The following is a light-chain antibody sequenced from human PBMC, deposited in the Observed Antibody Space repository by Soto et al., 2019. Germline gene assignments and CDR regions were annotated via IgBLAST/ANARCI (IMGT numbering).Light chain of an antibody. V-gene: IGLV2-14*01. J-gene: IGLJ1*01. Sequence: QSALTKPASVSGSPGRSITISCTGTSSDVGDFNYVSWYQQHPGKAPTPMIYEVSYRPSGVCSRFSGSRSGYTASLTISGLQAEDEADYYCTSYTSSDTYVVGTGTKLTVL. CDR1: SSDVGDFNY. CDR3: TSYTSSDTYV. CDR2: EVS.